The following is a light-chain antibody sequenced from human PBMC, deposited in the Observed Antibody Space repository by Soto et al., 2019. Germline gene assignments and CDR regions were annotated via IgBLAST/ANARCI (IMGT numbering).Light chain of an antibody. CDR2: YMS. CDR3: HQRQSWPRT. J-gene: IGKJ1*01. Sequence: EIVLTQSPATLSSSPGETATLPCRASQYVGSRLAWYQHKPGQAPRLLIYYMSKRATGIPARFSGSGSGTDFTLTISSLAPDDFAIYYCHQRQSWPRTFGQGTKVEIK. CDR1: QYVGSR. V-gene: IGKV3-11*01.